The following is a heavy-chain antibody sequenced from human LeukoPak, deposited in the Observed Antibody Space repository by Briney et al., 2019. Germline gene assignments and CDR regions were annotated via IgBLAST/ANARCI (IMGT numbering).Heavy chain of an antibody. V-gene: IGHV3-7*01. D-gene: IGHD1-26*01. J-gene: IGHJ6*03. CDR1: EFSFSTYR. Sequence: GGSLRLSCAASEFSFSTYRMSWVRQAPGRGLEWVANIKQDGSEEYYVDSVKGRFTISRDNAKNSLYLQMNSLRAEDTAIYYCAREVMSYSGTYFPYYFMDVWGKGTTVTISS. CDR3: AREVMSYSGTYFPYYFMDV. CDR2: IKQDGSEE.